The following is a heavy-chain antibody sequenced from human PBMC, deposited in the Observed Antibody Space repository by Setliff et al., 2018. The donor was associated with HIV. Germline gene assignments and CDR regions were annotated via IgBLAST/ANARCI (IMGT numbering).Heavy chain of an antibody. Sequence: ASVKVSCKASGYTFTGYYMHWVRQAPGQRLEWMGWINAGNGHTKYSQKFQGRVSITRDTSATTAYMELSSLRSEDTAVYYCARDKPRGAIQLLRGEFDYWGQGTLVTVSS. CDR3: ARDKPRGAIQLLRGEFDY. V-gene: IGHV1-3*01. D-gene: IGHD5-18*01. CDR2: INAGNGHT. CDR1: GYTFTGYY. J-gene: IGHJ4*02.